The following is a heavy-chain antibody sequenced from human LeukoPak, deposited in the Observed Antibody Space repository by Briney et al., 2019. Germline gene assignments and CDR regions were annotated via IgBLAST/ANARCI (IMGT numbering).Heavy chain of an antibody. CDR3: ARLGSSGWIGYFDY. Sequence: PGGSLRLSCAASGFTFSSYEMNWVRQAPGKGLEWVSYISSSGSTIYYADSVKGRFTISRDNAKNSLYLQMNSLRAEDTAVYYCARLGSSGWIGYFDYWGQGTLVTVPS. CDR1: GFTFSSYE. J-gene: IGHJ4*02. CDR2: ISSSGSTI. D-gene: IGHD6-19*01. V-gene: IGHV3-48*03.